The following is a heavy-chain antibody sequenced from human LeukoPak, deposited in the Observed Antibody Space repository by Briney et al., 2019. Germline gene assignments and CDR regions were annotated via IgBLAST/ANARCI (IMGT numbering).Heavy chain of an antibody. CDR3: STVLNIASALHH. V-gene: IGHV3-15*01. D-gene: IGHD6-13*01. J-gene: IGHJ5*02. CDR2: IKTKAEGGTT. CDR1: GFTVTNIW. Sequence: NAGGSLRLSCAVSGFTVTNIWMNWVRQAPGKGLEWVGQIKTKAEGGTTDYAAPVKGRFTISRDDSKNTLYLQMNSLKTEDTAVYYCSTVLNIASALHHWGQGTLVTVSS.